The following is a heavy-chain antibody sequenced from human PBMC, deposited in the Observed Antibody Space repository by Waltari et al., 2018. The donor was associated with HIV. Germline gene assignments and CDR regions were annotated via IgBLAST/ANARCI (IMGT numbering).Heavy chain of an antibody. CDR1: GGSINRGTYF. V-gene: IGHV4-61*02. J-gene: IGHJ6*02. CDR2: LYVSWST. CDR3: TRQSTGSGYYYEVDV. D-gene: IGHD3-22*01. Sequence: QVQLQESGPGLVKPSTTLSLTCTVSGGSINRGTYFWNWIRQPDGKGLGWIGRLYVSWSTKYNPSLNSRVTISADTSKNQFSLRLTSVNASDTAIYYCTRQSTGSGYYYEVDVWGQGTTVTVS.